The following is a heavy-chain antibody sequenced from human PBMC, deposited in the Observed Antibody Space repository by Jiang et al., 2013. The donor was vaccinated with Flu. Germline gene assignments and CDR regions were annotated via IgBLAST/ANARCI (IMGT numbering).Heavy chain of an antibody. Sequence: SGSIGYADSVKGRFTISRDNAKNSLYLQMNSLRAEDTALYYCAKGFLASRPLDAFDIWGQGTMVTVSS. V-gene: IGHV3-9*01. CDR3: AKGFLASRPLDAFDI. CDR2: SGSI. D-gene: IGHD3-3*02. J-gene: IGHJ3*02.